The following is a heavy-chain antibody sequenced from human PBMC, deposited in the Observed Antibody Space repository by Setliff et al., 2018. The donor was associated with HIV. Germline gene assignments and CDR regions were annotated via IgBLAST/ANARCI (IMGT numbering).Heavy chain of an antibody. CDR3: ARATESSYDLLTAFWFFDS. CDR2: IYFTGSS. Sequence: SETLSLTCTVSGGSISTYYWSWIRQPPGKGLEWIGSIYFTGSSDNNPSLKSRVTMSVDTSKNQLSLKVASVTAADTALYFCARATESSYDLLTAFWFFDSWGQGTLVTVSS. J-gene: IGHJ4*02. CDR1: GGSISTYY. D-gene: IGHD3-9*01. V-gene: IGHV4-59*01.